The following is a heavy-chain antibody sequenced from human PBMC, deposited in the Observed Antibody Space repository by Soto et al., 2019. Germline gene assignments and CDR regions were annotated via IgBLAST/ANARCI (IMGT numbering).Heavy chain of an antibody. Sequence: QVQLVESGGGVVQPGRSLRLSCAASGFTFSTYGMHWVRQAPGKGLEGVAVIWYDGSNKYYADSVKGRFTISRDNSKNTLYLQMNSLRAEDTAVYYCARDRSSGYYVFDYWGQGTLVTVSS. J-gene: IGHJ4*02. CDR2: IWYDGSNK. CDR1: GFTFSTYG. V-gene: IGHV3-33*01. D-gene: IGHD3-22*01. CDR3: ARDRSSGYYVFDY.